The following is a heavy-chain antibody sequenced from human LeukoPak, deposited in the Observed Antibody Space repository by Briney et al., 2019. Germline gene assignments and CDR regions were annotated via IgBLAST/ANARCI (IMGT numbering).Heavy chain of an antibody. V-gene: IGHV1-69*01. CDR3: ARDPGVAAAGHYYYYYGMDV. CDR1: GGTFSSYA. Sequence: SVKVSCKASGGTFSSYAISWVRQAPGQGLEWMGGIIPIFGTANYAQKFQGRVTIIADESTSTAYMELSSLRSDDTAVYYCARDPGVAAAGHYYYYYGMDVWGQGTTVTVSS. J-gene: IGHJ6*02. D-gene: IGHD6-13*01. CDR2: IIPIFGTA.